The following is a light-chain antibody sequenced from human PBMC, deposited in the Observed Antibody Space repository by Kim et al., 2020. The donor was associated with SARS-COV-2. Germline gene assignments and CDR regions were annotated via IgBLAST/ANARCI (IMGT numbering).Light chain of an antibody. V-gene: IGLV1-40*01. CDR3: QSHDSSLSGYV. CDR2: GNN. CDR1: SSNIGAGYD. Sequence: QSVLTQPPSVSGAPGQRVTISCTGSSSNIGAGYDVHWYQQLPGTAPKLLIYGNNNRPSGVPDRFSGSKSGTSSSLGITGLQAEDEADYYCQSHDSSLSGYVFGTGTKVTVL. J-gene: IGLJ1*01.